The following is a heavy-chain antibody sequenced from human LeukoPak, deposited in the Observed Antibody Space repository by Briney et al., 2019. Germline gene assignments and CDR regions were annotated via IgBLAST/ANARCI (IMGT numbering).Heavy chain of an antibody. V-gene: IGHV3-23*01. CDR1: GFTFSNYA. J-gene: IGHJ5*02. Sequence: GGSLRLSCAASGFTFSNYAMNWVRQAPGKGLEWVSTISGGGGSTYYADSVKGRFTISRDNSKNTLYLQMNSLRAEDTAVYYCAREGRYEGDRGWFDPWGQGTLVTVSS. CDR3: AREGRYEGDRGWFDP. CDR2: ISGGGGST. D-gene: IGHD2-21*02.